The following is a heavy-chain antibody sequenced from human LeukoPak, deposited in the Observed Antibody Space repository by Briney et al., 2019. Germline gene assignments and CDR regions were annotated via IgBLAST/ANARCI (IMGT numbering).Heavy chain of an antibody. CDR3: TRTKDGYFQN. V-gene: IGHV4-59*12. CDR2: IYYSGST. J-gene: IGHJ1*01. Sequence: SETLSLTCTVSGGSISNYYWSWIRQPPGKGLEWIGYIYYSGSTNYNPSLKSRVTISVDTSKNQFSLQLNSVTPEDTAVYYCTRTKDGYFQNWGQGTLVSVSS. CDR1: GGSISNYY.